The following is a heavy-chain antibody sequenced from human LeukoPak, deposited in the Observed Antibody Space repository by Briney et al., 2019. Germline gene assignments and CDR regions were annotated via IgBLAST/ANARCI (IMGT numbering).Heavy chain of an antibody. V-gene: IGHV1-8*01. CDR1: GYTFTSYH. CDR2: MDPNNGNT. Sequence: ASVKVSCKASGYTFTSYHINWVRQATGQGLEWMGWMDPNNGNTDYAQKFQGRVTLTRDTSISTAYMELSGLRAEDTAVYYCARVMFPYYDILTGLRGDIWGQGTMVTVSS. CDR3: ARVMFPYYDILTGLRGDI. J-gene: IGHJ3*02. D-gene: IGHD3-9*01.